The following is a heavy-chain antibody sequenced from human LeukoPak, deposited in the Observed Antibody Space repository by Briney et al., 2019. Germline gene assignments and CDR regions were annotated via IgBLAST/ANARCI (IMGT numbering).Heavy chain of an antibody. CDR3: ARLPRGGGYAFDY. D-gene: IGHD3-16*01. V-gene: IGHV4-59*12. J-gene: IGHJ4*02. CDR2: IYYSGHT. Sequence: SETLSLTCTVSGGSISSYYWSWLRQPPGKGLEWIGYIYYSGHTNYNPSLKSRVTISIDTSKNQFSLRLSSVTAADTAVYYCARLPRGGGYAFDYWGQGTLVTVSS. CDR1: GGSISSYY.